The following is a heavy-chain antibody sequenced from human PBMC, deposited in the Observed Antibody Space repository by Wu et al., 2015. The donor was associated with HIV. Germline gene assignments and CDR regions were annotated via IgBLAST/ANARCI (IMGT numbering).Heavy chain of an antibody. D-gene: IGHD1-1*01. J-gene: IGHJ6*02. V-gene: IGHV1-69*13. CDR2: IIPMFPTP. CDR1: GGSFSNEF. CDR3: AKTNRIVTNGIDFYHYYGMDV. Sequence: QVQLVQSGAEVKKPGSSVRVSCKASGGSFSNEFISWVRQAPGQGFEWMGRIIPMFPTPNFAQKFQGRITISADESTRTAYMELSSLRSEDTAVYYCAKTNRIVTNGIDFYHYYGMDVWGQGTTVTVS.